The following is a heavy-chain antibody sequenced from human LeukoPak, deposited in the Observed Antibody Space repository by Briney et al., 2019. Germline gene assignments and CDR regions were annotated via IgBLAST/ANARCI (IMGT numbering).Heavy chain of an antibody. J-gene: IGHJ4*01. CDR1: GFIFSHYG. V-gene: IGHV3-33*01. CDR2: IWSDGSNR. CDR3: ARDAQRGFDYSNSLEY. Sequence: RRSLRLSCAASGFIFSHYGMHWVRQAPGKGLEWVAVIWSDGSNRFYAGSVKGRFTISRDNSQNTVFLQMNSLRVEDTAMYYCARDAQRGFDYSNSLEYWGHGTLVTVSS. D-gene: IGHD4-11*01.